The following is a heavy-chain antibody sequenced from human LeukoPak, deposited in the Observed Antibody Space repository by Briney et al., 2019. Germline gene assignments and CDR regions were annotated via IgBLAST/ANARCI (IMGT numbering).Heavy chain of an antibody. CDR1: GGSIRSGGYY. J-gene: IGHJ4*02. D-gene: IGHD3-16*01. V-gene: IGHV4-31*03. Sequence: PSQTLSLTCTVSGGSIRSGGYYWSWIRQYPGKGLEWIGCIYYSGTTYYNPPLKSRVSISVDTSENQFSLKLSSVTAADTAVYYCARRPGEHFDYWGQGTLVTVSS. CDR3: ARRPGEHFDY. CDR2: IYYSGTT.